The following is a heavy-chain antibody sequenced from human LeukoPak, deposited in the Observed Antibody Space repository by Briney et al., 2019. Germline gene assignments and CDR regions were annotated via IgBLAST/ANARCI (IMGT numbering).Heavy chain of an antibody. CDR2: ISSGSSYI. CDR3: VIGSGLFDY. Sequence: GGSLRLSCAASGFTFSDYNMNWVRQAPGKGLEWVSSISSGSSYIYYADSVKGRFTISRDNTKHSLYLQMNSLRAEDTAAYYCVIGSGLFDYWGQGTLVTVSS. V-gene: IGHV3-21*01. CDR1: GFTFSDYN. J-gene: IGHJ4*02. D-gene: IGHD3-10*01.